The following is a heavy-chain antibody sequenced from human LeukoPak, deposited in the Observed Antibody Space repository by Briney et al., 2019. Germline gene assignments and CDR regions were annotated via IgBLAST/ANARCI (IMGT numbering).Heavy chain of an antibody. D-gene: IGHD3-16*01. CDR3: ARGLYYYGTDAFDI. Sequence: GGSLRLSCAAPGFSFSSYSMNWVRQAPGRGLEWVSSISASGNYIYYADSVKGRFTISRDSAENSLYLQMNSPGAEDTAVYYCARGLYYYGTDAFDIWGQGTMVTVS. CDR1: GFSFSSYS. J-gene: IGHJ3*02. V-gene: IGHV3-21*01. CDR2: ISASGNYI.